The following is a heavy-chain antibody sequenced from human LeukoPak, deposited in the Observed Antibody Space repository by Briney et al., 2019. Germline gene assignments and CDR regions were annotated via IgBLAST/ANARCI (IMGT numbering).Heavy chain of an antibody. J-gene: IGHJ4*02. CDR3: AKDFYNYYGAGPFDY. CDR1: GFTFSTYG. CDR2: IRYDGSNK. D-gene: IGHD5-24*01. V-gene: IGHV3-30*02. Sequence: GGSPRLSCAASGFTFSTYGMHWVRQAPGKGLEWVAFIRYDGSNKYCADSVKGRFTISRDNSKNTLYLQMNSLRAEDTAVYYCAKDFYNYYGAGPFDYWGQGTLVTVSS.